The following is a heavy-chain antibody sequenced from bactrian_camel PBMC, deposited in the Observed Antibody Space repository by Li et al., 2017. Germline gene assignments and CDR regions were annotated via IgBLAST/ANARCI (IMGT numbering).Heavy chain of an antibody. J-gene: IGHJ4*01. CDR1: GFTFLAYD. CDR2: ILRDGKYP. D-gene: IGHD5*01. CDR3: CTDRMVGH. V-gene: IGHV3S40*01. Sequence: VQLVESGGGLVQPGGSLRLVCSASGFTFLAYDMSWIRQRPGQALEWVATILRDGKYPHYPDSVKGRFTISRDNAKNTVYLQMDALKSEDTALYSCCTDRMVGHCGRGTQVTVS.